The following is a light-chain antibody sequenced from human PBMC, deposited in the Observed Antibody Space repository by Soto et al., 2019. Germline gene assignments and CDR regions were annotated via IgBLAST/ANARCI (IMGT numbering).Light chain of an antibody. CDR3: QQSYSTPLT. CDR2: AAS. CDR1: QTISND. J-gene: IGKJ4*01. V-gene: IGKV1-39*01. Sequence: DIQLTQSPSSLAASVGDSVTITCRASQTISNDLNWYQQKPGKAPKLLIYAASSLQSGVPSRFSGSGSGTDFTLTISSLQPEDFATYYCQQSYSTPLTFCGGTKVDTK.